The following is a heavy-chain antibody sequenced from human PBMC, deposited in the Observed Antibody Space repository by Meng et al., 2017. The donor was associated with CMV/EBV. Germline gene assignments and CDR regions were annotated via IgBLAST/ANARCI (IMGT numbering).Heavy chain of an antibody. D-gene: IGHD2-15*01. CDR3: ARLGSTDDY. J-gene: IGHJ4*02. CDR1: GYTFTGYY. CDR2: INPNSGGT. V-gene: IGHV1-2*02. Sequence: VQLVQAGAEPKKPGASASVSCQASGYTFTGYYMHWVRQAPGQGLGWMGWINPNSGGTNYAQKFQGRVTMTRDTSISTAYMELSRLRSDDTAVYYCARLGSTDDYWGQGTLVTVSS.